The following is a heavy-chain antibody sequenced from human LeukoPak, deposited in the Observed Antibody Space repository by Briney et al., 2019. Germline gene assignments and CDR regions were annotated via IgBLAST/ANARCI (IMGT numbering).Heavy chain of an antibody. CDR1: GGSISSGGYY. CDR3: ARDRPYYYDSSGYHDAFDI. V-gene: IGHV4-31*03. CDR2: IYYSGST. D-gene: IGHD3-22*01. J-gene: IGHJ3*02. Sequence: SETLSLTCTVSGGSISSGGYYWRWIRQHPGKGLEWIWYIYYSGSTYYNPSLKSRVTISVDTSKNQFSLKLSSVTAADTAVYYCARDRPYYYDSSGYHDAFDIWGQGTMVTVSS.